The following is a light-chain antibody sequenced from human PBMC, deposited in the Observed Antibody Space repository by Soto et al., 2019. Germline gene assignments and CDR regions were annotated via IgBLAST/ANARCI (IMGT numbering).Light chain of an antibody. CDR1: QSISSW. Sequence: DIQMTQSPSTLSASVGDRVTMTCRASQSISSWLAWYQQKPGKAPKLLISTASSLESGVPSRISGSGSGTEFTLTISSLQPDDFATYYCQQYDSYSVTFGGGTKV. CDR3: QQYDSYSVT. J-gene: IGKJ4*01. CDR2: TAS. V-gene: IGKV1-5*03.